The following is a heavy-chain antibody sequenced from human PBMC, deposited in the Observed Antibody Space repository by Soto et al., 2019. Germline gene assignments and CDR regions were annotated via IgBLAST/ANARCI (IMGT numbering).Heavy chain of an antibody. CDR2: IIPIFGTA. D-gene: IGHD6-19*01. V-gene: IGHV1-69*12. J-gene: IGHJ4*02. CDR1: GGTFSSYA. CDR3: ARLHTPGYSSGWPDY. Sequence: QVQLVQSGAEVKKPGSSVKVSSKASGGTFSSYAIRWVRQAPGQGLEWMGGIIPIFGTANYAQKFQGRVTITADESTNTAYTELSSLRSEDTAVYYCARLHTPGYSSGWPDYWGQGTLVTVSS.